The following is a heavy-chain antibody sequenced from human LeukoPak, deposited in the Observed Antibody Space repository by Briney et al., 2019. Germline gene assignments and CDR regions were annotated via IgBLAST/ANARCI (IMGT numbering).Heavy chain of an antibody. CDR3: AKPVYKPVPTPFFDY. CDR1: GFTFSSYA. CDR2: ISGSVGST. Sequence: GGSLRLSCAASGFTFSSYAMSWVRQAPGEGLEWVSVISGSVGSTYYADSVKGRFTISRDNSKNTLYLQMNSLRAEDTAVYYCAKPVYKPVPTPFFDYWGQGTLVTVSS. D-gene: IGHD4-17*01. J-gene: IGHJ4*02. V-gene: IGHV3-23*01.